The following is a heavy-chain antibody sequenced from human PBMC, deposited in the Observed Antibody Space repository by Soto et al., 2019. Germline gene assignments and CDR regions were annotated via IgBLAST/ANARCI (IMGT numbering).Heavy chain of an antibody. J-gene: IGHJ4*02. CDR1: GYSFTGYF. CDR3: AKDERPGWFGEQFDY. V-gene: IGHV1-2*02. Sequence: ASVKVSCKVSGYSFTGYFMHWVRQAPGQGLEWMGWINPNSGGRNFAQKFQGRVTMTRDTSVNTAYMELSGLTSDDTAVYYCAKDERPGWFGEQFDYWGQGTLVTVSS. CDR2: INPNSGGR. D-gene: IGHD3-10*01.